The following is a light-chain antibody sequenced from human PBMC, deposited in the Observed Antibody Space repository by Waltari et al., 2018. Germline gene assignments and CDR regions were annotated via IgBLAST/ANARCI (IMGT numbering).Light chain of an antibody. J-gene: IGKJ2*01. CDR2: FGS. CDR3: QQSRQWPRRT. V-gene: IGKV3D-15*01. Sequence: EIVMTQSPVTMSVSPGEGVTLSCTASKSVGTDVAWYRPKPGQPPRLRIYFGSTRATGVPARISGSGSGTDFSLTISSLESEDFAFYYCQQSRQWPRRTFGQGTKLE. CDR1: KSVGTD.